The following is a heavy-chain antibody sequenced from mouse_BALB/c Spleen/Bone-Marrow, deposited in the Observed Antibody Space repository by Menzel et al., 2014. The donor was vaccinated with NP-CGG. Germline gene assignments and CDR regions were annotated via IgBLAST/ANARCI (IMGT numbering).Heavy chain of an antibody. CDR3: ARGARSAMDY. CDR1: GYAFSTYW. CDR2: IYPGDGDT. Sequence: VQLQQSGAELVRPESSVKIPCKASGYAFSTYWMIWVKRRPGQGLEWIGQIYPGDGDTNYNGKFKGKATLTADKSSSTAYMQLSSLTSEDSAVYFCARGARSAMDYWGQGTSVTVSS. J-gene: IGHJ4*01. V-gene: IGHV1-80*01.